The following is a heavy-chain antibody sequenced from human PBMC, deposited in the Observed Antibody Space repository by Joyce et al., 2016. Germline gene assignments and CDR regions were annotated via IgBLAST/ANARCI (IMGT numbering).Heavy chain of an antibody. D-gene: IGHD2-15*01. J-gene: IGHJ4*02. CDR3: GAGVDFFDY. V-gene: IGHV1-24*01. Sequence: QVQLVQSGAEVKKPGASVKVSCRISGYSITGLSIHWVRQAPGRGLEWMVGFDAENDKRVYAQKFQGRVTMTEDTFTDTAYMELSSLTSEDTAVYYCGAGVDFFDYWGQGTLVTGSS. CDR2: FDAENDKR. CDR1: GYSITGLS.